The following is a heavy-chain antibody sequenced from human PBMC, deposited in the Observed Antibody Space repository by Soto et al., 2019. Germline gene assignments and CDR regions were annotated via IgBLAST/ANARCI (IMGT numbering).Heavy chain of an antibody. Sequence: QVQLVQSGLEVKKSGASVKVSCKASGYSFTTFGISWVRQAPEQGLEWMGWISTYNGDTNYAQKFQDRVTMTTDTSTNTVYMELRRLRSDDTAVYYCAREGVAPYYYYGMDVWGQGTTVTVSS. J-gene: IGHJ6*02. CDR2: ISTYNGDT. V-gene: IGHV1-18*01. D-gene: IGHD2-15*01. CDR1: GYSFTTFG. CDR3: AREGVAPYYYYGMDV.